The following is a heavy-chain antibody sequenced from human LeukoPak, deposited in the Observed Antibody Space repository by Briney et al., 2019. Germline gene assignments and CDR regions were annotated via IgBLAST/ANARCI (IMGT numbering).Heavy chain of an antibody. CDR3: ARASVVVVPMYAFDI. CDR2: IYHSGST. V-gene: IGHV4-30-2*01. J-gene: IGHJ3*02. D-gene: IGHD2-15*01. Sequence: SETLSLTCAVSGGSISSGGYSWSWIRQPPGKGLEWIGYIYHSGSTYYNPSLKSRVTISVDRSKNQFSLKLSSVTAADTAVYYCARASVVVVPMYAFDIWGQGTMVTVPS. CDR1: GGSISSGGYS.